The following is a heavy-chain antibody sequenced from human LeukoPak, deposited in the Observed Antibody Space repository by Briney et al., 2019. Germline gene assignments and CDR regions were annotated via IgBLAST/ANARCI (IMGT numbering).Heavy chain of an antibody. J-gene: IGHJ3*02. D-gene: IGHD1-26*01. CDR3: ARSGRGGAFDI. CDR2: ISPSGGIT. CDR1: GFTFSSHG. V-gene: IGHV3-23*01. Sequence: GGSLRLSCAASGFTFSSHGMNWVRQAPGKGLEWVSGISPSGGITYYTDSVKGRFTISRDNSKNTQSLQMNSLRAEDTALYYCARSGRGGAFDIWGQGTMVTVSS.